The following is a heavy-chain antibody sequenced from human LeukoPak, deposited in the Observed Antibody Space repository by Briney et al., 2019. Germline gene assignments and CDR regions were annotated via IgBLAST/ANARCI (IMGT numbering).Heavy chain of an antibody. V-gene: IGHV4-4*07. CDR1: GGSISSYY. D-gene: IGHD6-6*01. J-gene: IGHJ6*03. CDR2: IYTSGST. Sequence: SETLSLTCTVSGGSISSYYWSWIRQPAGKGLEWIGRIYTSGSTNYNPSLKSRVTMSVDTSKNQFSLKLSSVTAADTAVYYCAGGREYRSSYDYYHYMDVWGKGTPVTVSS. CDR3: AGGREYRSSYDYYHYMDV.